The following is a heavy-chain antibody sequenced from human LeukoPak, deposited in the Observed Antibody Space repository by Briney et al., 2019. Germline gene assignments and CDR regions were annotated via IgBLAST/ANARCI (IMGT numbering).Heavy chain of an antibody. J-gene: IGHJ4*02. CDR3: ARGPPDTGDFDY. CDR1: GYTLTELS. CDR2: FDPEDGET. Sequence: GASVKVSCKVSGYTLTELSMHWVRQAPGKGLEWMGGFDPEDGETIYAQKFQGRVTMTRDTSTSTAYMELSSLRSEDTAVYYCARGPPDTGDFDYWGQGTPVTVSS. D-gene: IGHD7-27*01. V-gene: IGHV1-24*01.